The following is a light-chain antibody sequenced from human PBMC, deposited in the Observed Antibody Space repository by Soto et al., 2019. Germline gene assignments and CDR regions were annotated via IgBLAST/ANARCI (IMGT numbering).Light chain of an antibody. CDR3: QQYGHSYA. Sequence: EIVLTQSPGTLSVSPGERATLSCRASESVSSSHLAWYQHKPGQAPRLLIYDTSSRATAIPDRFSGSGSGTDFTLTINRLESEDFAGYYCQQYGHSYAFGQGTKLEMK. CDR1: ESVSSSH. J-gene: IGKJ2*01. CDR2: DTS. V-gene: IGKV3-20*01.